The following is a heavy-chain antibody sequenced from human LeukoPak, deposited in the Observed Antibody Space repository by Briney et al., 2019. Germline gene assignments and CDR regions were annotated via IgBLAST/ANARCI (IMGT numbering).Heavy chain of an antibody. CDR2: INHSGST. D-gene: IGHD1-7*01. CDR3: ARVPQNWNYRHPPPRFDY. Sequence: PSETLSLTCAVYGGSFSGYYWSWIRQPPGKGLEWIGEINHSGSTNYNPSLKSRVTISVDTSKNQFSLKLSSVTAADTAVYYCARVPQNWNYRHPPPRFDYWGQGTLVTVSS. V-gene: IGHV4-34*01. CDR1: GGSFSGYY. J-gene: IGHJ4*02.